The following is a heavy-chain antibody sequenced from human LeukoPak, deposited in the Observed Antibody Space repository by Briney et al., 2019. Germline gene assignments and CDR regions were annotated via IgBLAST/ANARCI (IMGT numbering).Heavy chain of an antibody. CDR2: ISSSSSTI. CDR1: GLTVSSYS. Sequence: GGSLRLSCAASGLTVSSYSMNWVRQAPGKGLEWVSYISSSSSTIYYADSVKGRFTISRDNAKNSLYLQMNSLRDEDTAVYYCARARASGRSGFDYWGQGTLVTVSS. CDR3: ARARASGRSGFDY. J-gene: IGHJ4*02. D-gene: IGHD2-15*01. V-gene: IGHV3-48*02.